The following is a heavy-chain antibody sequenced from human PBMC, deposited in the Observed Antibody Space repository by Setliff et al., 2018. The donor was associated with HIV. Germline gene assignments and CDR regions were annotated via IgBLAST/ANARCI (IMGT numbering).Heavy chain of an antibody. CDR1: GYTFSGRY. J-gene: IGHJ6*03. V-gene: IGHV1-2*02. CDR2: INPINGYT. Sequence: ASVKVSCKSSGYTFSGRYMHWVRQAPGQVPEWVGWINPINGYTKYAENFQGRVTMTRDTSISTAYMELSRLRSDDTAVYYCARDPIGIDFGLSYYMDVWGKGTAVTVSS. D-gene: IGHD3-3*01. CDR3: ARDPIGIDFGLSYYMDV.